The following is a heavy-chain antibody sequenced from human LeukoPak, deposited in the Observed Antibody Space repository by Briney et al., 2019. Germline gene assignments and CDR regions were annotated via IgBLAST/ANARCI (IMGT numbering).Heavy chain of an antibody. D-gene: IGHD3-3*01. CDR1: GGSISSYY. CDR3: ARHYAVKDFWSGYGAFDI. CDR2: IYTSGST. J-gene: IGHJ3*02. Sequence: PSETLSLTCTVSGGSISSYYWSWIRQPAGKGLEWIGRIYTSGSTNYNPSLKSRVTMSVDTSKNQFSLKLSSVTAADTAVYYCARHYAVKDFWSGYGAFDIWGQGTMVTVSS. V-gene: IGHV4-4*07.